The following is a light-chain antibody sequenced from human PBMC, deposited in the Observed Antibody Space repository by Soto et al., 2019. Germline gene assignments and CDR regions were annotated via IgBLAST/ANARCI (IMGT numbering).Light chain of an antibody. J-gene: IGKJ1*01. Sequence: EIVLTQSPGTLSLSPGERVAISCRASQSFNSRYLAWYQQKPGQAPRLLIYGASSRATGIPDRFSGSGSGTDFTLSISRLEPEDFAVYYCQQYGSTPWTFGQGTKVDIK. CDR1: QSFNSRY. CDR3: QQYGSTPWT. V-gene: IGKV3-20*01. CDR2: GAS.